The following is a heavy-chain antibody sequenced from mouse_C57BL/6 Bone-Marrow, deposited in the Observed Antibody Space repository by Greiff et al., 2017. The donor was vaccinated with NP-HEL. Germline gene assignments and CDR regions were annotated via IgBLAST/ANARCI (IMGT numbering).Heavy chain of an antibody. CDR1: GFTFSDYY. Sequence: EVMLVESEGGLVQPGSSMKLSCTASGFTFSDYYMAWVRQVPEKGLEWVANINYDGSSTYYLDSLKSRFIISRDNANNILYLQMSSLKSEDTATYYCARDIYYYGSKAMDYWGQGTSVTVSS. CDR2: INYDGSST. D-gene: IGHD1-1*01. V-gene: IGHV5-16*01. J-gene: IGHJ4*01. CDR3: ARDIYYYGSKAMDY.